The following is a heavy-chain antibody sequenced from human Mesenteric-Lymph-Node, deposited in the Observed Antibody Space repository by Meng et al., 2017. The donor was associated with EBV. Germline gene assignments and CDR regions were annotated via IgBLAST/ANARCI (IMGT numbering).Heavy chain of an antibody. Sequence: LQRPGAGLGKPSGTRSLTCAVSSVSVSSGYWWSWVRQPPGKGLEWIGEISHSESTNYNPSLKSRVTISLDKSENQFSLRLTSVTAADTAMYYCAASSGWWRLDYWGQGILVTVSS. J-gene: IGHJ4*02. CDR3: AASSGWWRLDY. CDR2: ISHSEST. CDR1: SVSVSSGYW. D-gene: IGHD6-19*01. V-gene: IGHV4-4*02.